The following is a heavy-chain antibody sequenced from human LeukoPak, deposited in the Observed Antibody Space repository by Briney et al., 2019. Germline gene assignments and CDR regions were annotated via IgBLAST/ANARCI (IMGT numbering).Heavy chain of an antibody. Sequence: GGSLRLSCAASGFTFSSYAMSWVRQAPGKGLEWVSAISGSGGSTYYADSVKGRFTISRDNSKNTLHLQMNSLRAEDTAVYYCAKVSSDDYVWGSYIDYWGQGTLVTVSS. D-gene: IGHD3-16*01. J-gene: IGHJ4*02. V-gene: IGHV3-23*01. CDR3: AKVSSDDYVWGSYIDY. CDR2: ISGSGGST. CDR1: GFTFSSYA.